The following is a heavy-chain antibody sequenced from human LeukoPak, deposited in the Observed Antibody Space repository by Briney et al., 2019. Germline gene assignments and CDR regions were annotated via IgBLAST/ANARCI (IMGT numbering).Heavy chain of an antibody. V-gene: IGHV1-24*01. D-gene: IGHD3-3*01. J-gene: IGHJ4*02. CDR2: FDPEDGET. CDR3: ATVRITIFGVVSYFDY. CDR1: GYTLTELS. Sequence: ASVKVSCKVSGYTLTELSMHWVRQAPGKGLEWMGGFDPEDGETIYAQKFQGRVTMTGDTSTDTAYMELSSLRSEDTAVYYCATVRITIFGVVSYFDYWGQGTLVTVSS.